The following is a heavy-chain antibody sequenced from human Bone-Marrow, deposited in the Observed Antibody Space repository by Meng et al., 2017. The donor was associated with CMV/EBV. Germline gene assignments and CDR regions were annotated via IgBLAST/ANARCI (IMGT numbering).Heavy chain of an antibody. V-gene: IGHV4-39*01. D-gene: IGHD3-16*01. CDR1: GGSISSSSYY. Sequence: GSLRLSCTVSGGSISSSSYYWGWIRQPPGKGLEWIGSIYYSGSTYYNPSLKSRVTISVDTSKNQFSLKLSSVTAADTAVYYCARHIGGLGYYYGMDVWGQGPTVTVSS. CDR3: ARHIGGLGYYYGMDV. CDR2: IYYSGST. J-gene: IGHJ6*02.